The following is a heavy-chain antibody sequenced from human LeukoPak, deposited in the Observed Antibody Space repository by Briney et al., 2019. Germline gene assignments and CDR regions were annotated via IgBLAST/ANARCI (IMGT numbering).Heavy chain of an antibody. CDR3: ARGKARAGKRVERAPFDY. D-gene: IGHD6-13*01. CDR1: GGSISSGDYY. V-gene: IGHV4-39*07. J-gene: IGHJ4*02. Sequence: SETLSLTCTVSGGSISSGDYYWSWIRQSPGKGLEWIGEINHSGSTNYNPSLKSRVTISVDTSKNQFSLKLSSVTAADTAVYYCARGKARAGKRVERAPFDYWGQGTLVTVSS. CDR2: INHSGST.